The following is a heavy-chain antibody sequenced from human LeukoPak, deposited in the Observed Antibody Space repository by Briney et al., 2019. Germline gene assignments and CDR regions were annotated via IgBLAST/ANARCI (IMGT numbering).Heavy chain of an antibody. Sequence: SVKVSCKASGGTFSSYAISWVRQAPGQGLEWMGGIIPIFGTANYAQKFQGRVTITADESTSTAYMELSSLRSEDTAVYYCARGEEYYDILTGYYFGYWGQGTLVTVSS. CDR2: IIPIFGTA. CDR3: ARGEEYYDILTGYYFGY. CDR1: GGTFSSYA. V-gene: IGHV1-69*01. D-gene: IGHD3-9*01. J-gene: IGHJ4*02.